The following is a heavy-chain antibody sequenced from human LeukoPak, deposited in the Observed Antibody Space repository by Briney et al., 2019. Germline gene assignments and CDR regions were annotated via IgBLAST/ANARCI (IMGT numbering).Heavy chain of an antibody. Sequence: ASVKVSCKASGYSFTSYGILWVRQAPGQGLEWMGWISTYNGNTNYAQKVQGRVTMTIDTSTSTAYMELRSLRSDDTAVYYCARRFSVTHFDYWGQGTLVTVSS. V-gene: IGHV1-18*01. CDR2: ISTYNGNT. CDR1: GYSFTSYG. CDR3: ARRFSVTHFDY. J-gene: IGHJ4*02. D-gene: IGHD4-17*01.